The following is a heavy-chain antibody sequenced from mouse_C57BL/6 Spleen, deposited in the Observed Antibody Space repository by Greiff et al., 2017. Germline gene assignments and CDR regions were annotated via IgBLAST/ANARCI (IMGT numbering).Heavy chain of an antibody. CDR3: TRPIYYDGGAMDY. J-gene: IGHJ4*01. CDR1: GFTFSSYA. V-gene: IGHV5-9-1*02. Sequence: VMLVESGEGLVKPGGSLKLSCAASGFTFSSYAMSWVRQTPEKRLEWVAYISRGGDYIYYADTVKGRFTISRDNARNTLYLQMSSLKSEDTAMYYCTRPIYYDGGAMDYWGQGTSVTVSS. CDR2: ISRGGDYI. D-gene: IGHD2-4*01.